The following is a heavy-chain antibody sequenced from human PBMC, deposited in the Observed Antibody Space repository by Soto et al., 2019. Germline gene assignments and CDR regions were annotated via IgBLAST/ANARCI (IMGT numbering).Heavy chain of an antibody. CDR2: ITASGGST. D-gene: IGHD6-13*01. J-gene: IGHJ4*02. CDR3: AKELQGGIADHFDY. V-gene: IGHV3-23*01. CDR1: GFAFSNYV. Sequence: EVQLLESGGGLVQPGGSLRLSCAASGFAFSNYVMTWVRQAPGKGLEWVSAITASGGSTYYADSVKGRFTISRDNSKNTLYLQMNSLRVEDTAVYYCAKELQGGIADHFDYWGQGTLVTVSS.